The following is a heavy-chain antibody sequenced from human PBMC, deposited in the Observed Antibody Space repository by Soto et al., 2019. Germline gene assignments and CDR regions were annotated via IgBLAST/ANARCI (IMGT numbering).Heavy chain of an antibody. CDR2: VSTNDYRT. V-gene: IGHV1-18*01. CDR1: GYTFTAYG. J-gene: IGHJ4*02. CDR3: ARELNTATSANYSFAF. Sequence: QVQMVQSGPEVNMPGASVKVSCKTSGYTFTAYGLAWLRQAPGQRPEWMGWVSTNDYRTNSARKFQGRVTMTTDRSTTTTSMELRSLAPEDTAFYYCARELNTATSANYSFAFWGKGTLVT. D-gene: IGHD6-25*01.